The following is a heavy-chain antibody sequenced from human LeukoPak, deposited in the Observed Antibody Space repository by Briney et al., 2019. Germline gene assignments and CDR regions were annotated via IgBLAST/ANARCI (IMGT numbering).Heavy chain of an antibody. CDR3: ASSPHSGFWFDP. V-gene: IGHV1-69*04. CDR2: IIPILGIA. Sequence: GASVKVSCKASGGTFSSYAISWVRQAPGQGLEWMGRIIPILGIANYAQKFQGRVTITADKSTSTAYMELSSLRSEDTAVYYCASSPHSGFWFDPWGQGTLVTVSS. CDR1: GGTFSSYA. J-gene: IGHJ5*02.